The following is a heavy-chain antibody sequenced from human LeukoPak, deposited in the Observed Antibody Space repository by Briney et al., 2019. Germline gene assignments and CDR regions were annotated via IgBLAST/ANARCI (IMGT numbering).Heavy chain of an antibody. D-gene: IGHD3-22*01. CDR1: GFTFSSYE. CDR2: ISGSGSRI. J-gene: IGHJ5*01. Sequence: PGGSLRLSCAASGFTFSSYEMSWIRQAPGKGLEWVSYISGSGSRINYEDSVKGRFTISRDNAKNSLYMQMNSLRAEDTAVYYCARVRGSYYDGSGYFWFDSWGQGTMVTVSS. CDR3: ARVRGSYYDGSGYFWFDS. V-gene: IGHV3-48*03.